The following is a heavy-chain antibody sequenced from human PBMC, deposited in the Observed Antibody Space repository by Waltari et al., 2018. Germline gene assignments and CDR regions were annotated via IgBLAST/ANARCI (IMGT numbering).Heavy chain of an antibody. V-gene: IGHV4-39*07. J-gene: IGHJ4*02. CDR1: GGSISSSSYY. Sequence: QLQLQESGPGLVKPSETLSLTCTVSGGSISSSSYYWGWIRQPPGKGLEWIGSIYYSGSTYYNPSLKSRVTISVDTSKNQFSLKLSSVTAADTAVYYSARFDSSSSLYFDYWGQGTLVTVSS. CDR3: ARFDSSSSLYFDY. CDR2: IYYSGST. D-gene: IGHD6-6*01.